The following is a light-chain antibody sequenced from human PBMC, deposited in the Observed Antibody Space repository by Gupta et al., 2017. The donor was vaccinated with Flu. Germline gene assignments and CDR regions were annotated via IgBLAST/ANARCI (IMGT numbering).Light chain of an antibody. CDR2: WAS. J-gene: IGKJ4*01. V-gene: IGKV4-1*01. Sequence: NCKSSQNVLHSSNNRNYLAWYQQKPGQPPKLLIYWASTRESGVPDRFGGSGSGTDFTLTISGLQAEDVAVYYCQQYYSSPPTFGGGTKVEIK. CDR3: QQYYSSPPT. CDR1: QNVLHSSNNRNY.